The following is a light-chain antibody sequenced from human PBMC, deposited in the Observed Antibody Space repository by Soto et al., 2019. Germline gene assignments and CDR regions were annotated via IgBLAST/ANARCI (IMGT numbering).Light chain of an antibody. Sequence: EIELTHSPGTPALCPGERATLSCRASQSVSGSYFAWYQQRPGQAPRLLIYGASSRATGIPDRFSGSGSGTDFTLTISRLEPEDFAVYYCQQYGSSPITFGQGTRLEIK. CDR1: QSVSGSY. CDR3: QQYGSSPIT. V-gene: IGKV3-20*01. J-gene: IGKJ5*01. CDR2: GAS.